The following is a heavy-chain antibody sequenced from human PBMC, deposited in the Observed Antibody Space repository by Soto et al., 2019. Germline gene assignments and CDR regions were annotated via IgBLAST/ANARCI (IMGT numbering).Heavy chain of an antibody. CDR3: AKGRMAAGYYYYGMDV. V-gene: IGHV3-30*18. J-gene: IGHJ6*02. CDR1: GFTFSSYG. Sequence: GSLRLSCAASGFTFSSYGMHWVRQAPGKGLEWVAVISYDGSNKYYADSVKGRFTISRDNSKNTLYLQMNSLRAEDTAVYYCAKGRMAAGYYYYGMDVWGQGTTVTVSS. CDR2: ISYDGSNK. D-gene: IGHD6-13*01.